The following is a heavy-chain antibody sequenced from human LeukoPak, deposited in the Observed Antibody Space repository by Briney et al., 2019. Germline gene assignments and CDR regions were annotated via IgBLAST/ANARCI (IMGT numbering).Heavy chain of an antibody. Sequence: SQTVALTYAVSGDSVSKNSAAWNWVRQSPSRGLEWLGSTYYRSKWYNNYAVSVKSRITINPDTSKNQFSLQLNSVTPEDTAVYYCARDSRIAVAGSFDYWGQGTLVTVSS. CDR3: ARDSRIAVAGSFDY. CDR2: TYYRSKWYN. D-gene: IGHD6-19*01. V-gene: IGHV6-1*01. CDR1: GDSVSKNSAA. J-gene: IGHJ4*02.